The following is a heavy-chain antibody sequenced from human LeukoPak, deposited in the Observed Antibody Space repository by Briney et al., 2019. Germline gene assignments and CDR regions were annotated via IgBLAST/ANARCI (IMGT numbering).Heavy chain of an antibody. CDR3: ARSNVSGDYRGYYFDY. CDR1: GYTFTGYY. V-gene: IGHV1-2*02. D-gene: IGHD4-17*01. CDR2: INPNSGGT. J-gene: IGHJ4*02. Sequence: ASVKVSRKASGYTFTGYYMHWVRQAPGQGLEWMGWINPNSGGTNYAQKFQGRVTMTRDTSISTAYMELSRLRSDDTAVYYCARSNVSGDYRGYYFDYWGQGTLVTVSS.